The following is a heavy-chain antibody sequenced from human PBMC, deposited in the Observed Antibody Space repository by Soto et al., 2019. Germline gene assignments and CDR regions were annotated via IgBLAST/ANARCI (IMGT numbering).Heavy chain of an antibody. CDR3: ARAPRGNYGYPSYFDY. J-gene: IGHJ4*02. CDR2: IYYSGST. CDR1: GGSISSGGYY. D-gene: IGHD3-10*01. V-gene: IGHV4-31*03. Sequence: PSETLSLTCTVSGGSISSGGYYWSWIRQHPGKGLEWIGCIYYSGSTYYNPSLKSRITISVDTSKNQFSLKLSSVTAADTAVYYCARAPRGNYGYPSYFDYWGQGTLVTVSS.